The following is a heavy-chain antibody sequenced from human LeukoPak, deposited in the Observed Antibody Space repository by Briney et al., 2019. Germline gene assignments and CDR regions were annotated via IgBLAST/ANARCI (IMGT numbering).Heavy chain of an antibody. D-gene: IGHD1-26*01. CDR2: ISGSGGST. CDR3: ARVNSGSYYPYFVDY. Sequence: PGGSLRLSCAASGFTFSSYAMSWVRQAPGKGLEWVSAISGSGGSTYYADSVKGRFTISRDNSKNTLYLQMNSLRAEDTAVYYCARVNSGSYYPYFVDYWGQGTLVTVSS. J-gene: IGHJ4*02. CDR1: GFTFSSYA. V-gene: IGHV3-23*01.